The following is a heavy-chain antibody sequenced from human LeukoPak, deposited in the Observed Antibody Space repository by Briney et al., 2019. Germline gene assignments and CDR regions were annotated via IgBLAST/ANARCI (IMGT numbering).Heavy chain of an antibody. J-gene: IGHJ4*02. CDR2: ISYDGSIN. CDR3: ARGSYSSSWKTFDY. V-gene: IGHV3-30*03. CDR1: GFNFNNYG. Sequence: PGRSLRLSCVASGFNFNNYGMHWVRQTPGKGLEWVAVISYDGSINDYADSVKGRFTISRDNSKNTLYLQMNSLRADDTAMYYCARGSYSSSWKTFDYWGQGTLVTVSS. D-gene: IGHD6-13*01.